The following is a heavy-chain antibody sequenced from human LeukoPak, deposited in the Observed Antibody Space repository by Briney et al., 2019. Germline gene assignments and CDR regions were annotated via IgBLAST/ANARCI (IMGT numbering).Heavy chain of an antibody. Sequence: SETLSLTCTVSGGSINSYYWSWIRQPPGKGLEWIGYIYYSGSTNYNPSLKSRVTISVDTCKNQFSLKLNSVAAAHTAVYYCSRGGYGGLTDFDSWGQGTLVTVSS. CDR3: SRGGYGGLTDFDS. D-gene: IGHD3-16*01. V-gene: IGHV4-59*01. J-gene: IGHJ4*02. CDR2: IYYSGST. CDR1: GGSINSYY.